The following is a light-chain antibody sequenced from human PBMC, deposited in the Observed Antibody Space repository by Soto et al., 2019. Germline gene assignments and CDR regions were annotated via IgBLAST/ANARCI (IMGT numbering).Light chain of an antibody. CDR1: QSVSSSY. CDR2: GAS. Sequence: EIGLTQSACTLSLSPGERATLYCRASQSVSSSYLAWYQQKPGQAPRLLIHGASTRAPGFPARFSGSGSGTDFTLTISSLQSEDFAVYHCQHYGTTPLTFGGGTKVDI. V-gene: IGKV3-20*01. CDR3: QHYGTTPLT. J-gene: IGKJ4*01.